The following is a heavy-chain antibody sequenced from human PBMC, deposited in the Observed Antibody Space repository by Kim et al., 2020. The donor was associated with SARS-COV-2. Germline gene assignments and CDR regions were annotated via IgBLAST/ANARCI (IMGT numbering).Heavy chain of an antibody. J-gene: IGHJ6*04. CDR3: AKTTMDV. CDR2: ITYDGSNK. CDR1: GFTFSSYG. Sequence: GGSLRLSCAASGFTFSSYGMHWVRQAPGKGLEWVAVITYDGSNKYYADSVKGRFTISRDKTKNTLYLQMNSLRAEDTAVYYCAKTTMDVWGKGTTVTVSS. V-gene: IGHV3-30*18. D-gene: IGHD4-4*01.